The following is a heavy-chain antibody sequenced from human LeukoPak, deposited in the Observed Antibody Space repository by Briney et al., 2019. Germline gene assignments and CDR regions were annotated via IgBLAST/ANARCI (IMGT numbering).Heavy chain of an antibody. V-gene: IGHV4-59*01. Sequence: PGGSLRLSCAASGFTFSNYEMNWIRQPPGKGLEWIGYIYYSGSTNYNPSLKSRVTLSVDTSKNQFSLKLSSVTAADTAVYYCARAARGYSGYRFDPWGQETLVTVSS. CDR3: ARAARGYSGYRFDP. J-gene: IGHJ5*02. D-gene: IGHD5-12*01. CDR2: IYYSGST. CDR1: GFTFSNYE.